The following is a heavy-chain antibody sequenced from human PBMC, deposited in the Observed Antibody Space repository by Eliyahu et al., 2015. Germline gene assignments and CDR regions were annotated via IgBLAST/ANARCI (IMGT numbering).Heavy chain of an antibody. Sequence: QITLKESGPTLVKPTQTLTLTCTFSGFXLSXXGLGVGWFRQTPGKALEWLAVXYWDDDKRYSPSLRSRLAVTWDAPKNQVVLTMTNMDPVDTATYYCAHRPPLSASTWTSFDFWGQGTLVTVSS. CDR1: GFXLSXXGLG. V-gene: IGHV2-5*02. CDR3: AHRPPLSASTWTSFDF. J-gene: IGHJ4*02. D-gene: IGHD2-2*01. CDR2: XYWDDDK.